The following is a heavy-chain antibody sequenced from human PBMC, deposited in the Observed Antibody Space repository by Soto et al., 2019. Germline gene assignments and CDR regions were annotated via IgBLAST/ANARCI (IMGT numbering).Heavy chain of an antibody. CDR2: INAGNDNI. Sequence: ASVKVSCKASGYTFNRYTMYLVRQAPGQRLECMGWINAGNDNIKYSQKFQGRVTITTDTSASTAYMDLTSLRSEDTAVYYCAIFGGSVSGWGQGTLVTVSS. V-gene: IGHV1-3*01. D-gene: IGHD3-10*01. CDR3: AIFGGSVSG. J-gene: IGHJ4*02. CDR1: GYTFNRYT.